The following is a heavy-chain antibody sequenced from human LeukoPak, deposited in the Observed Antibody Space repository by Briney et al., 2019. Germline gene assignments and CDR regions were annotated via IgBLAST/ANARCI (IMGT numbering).Heavy chain of an antibody. V-gene: IGHV4-34*01. Sequence: PSETLSLTCAVYGGSLSGYYWSWIRQPPGKGLEWIGEINHSGSTNYNPSLKSRVTISVDTSKNQFSLKLSSVTAADTAVYYCARTGDGYNYYNYYYMDVWGKGTTVTVTS. CDR3: ARTGDGYNYYNYYYMDV. J-gene: IGHJ6*03. CDR1: GGSLSGYY. D-gene: IGHD5-24*01. CDR2: INHSGST.